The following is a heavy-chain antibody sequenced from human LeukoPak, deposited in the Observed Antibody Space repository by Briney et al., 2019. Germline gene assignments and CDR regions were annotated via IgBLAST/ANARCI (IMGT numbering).Heavy chain of an antibody. J-gene: IGHJ4*02. CDR3: ARQGRFMAAAGTPNFDS. Sequence: SETLSLTCTVSGGSISPYYWSWIRQPPGKGLEWIGYIYYSGSTNYNPSLKSRVTISVDTSKNQFSLRLSSVTAADTAVYYCARQGRFMAAAGTPNFDSWGQGTLVTVSS. V-gene: IGHV4-59*08. CDR2: IYYSGST. D-gene: IGHD6-13*01. CDR1: GGSISPYY.